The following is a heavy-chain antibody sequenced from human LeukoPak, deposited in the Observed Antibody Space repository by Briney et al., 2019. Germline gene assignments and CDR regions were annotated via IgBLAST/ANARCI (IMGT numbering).Heavy chain of an antibody. CDR1: GFTFSSYA. J-gene: IGHJ4*02. Sequence: QTGGSLRLSCAASGFTFSSYAMSWVRQAPGKGLEWVSAISGSGGSTYYADSVKGRFTISRDNSKNTLYLQMNSLRAEDTAVYYCAKSLGYCSGGSCPGVFDYWGQGTLVTVSS. V-gene: IGHV3-23*01. D-gene: IGHD2-15*01. CDR3: AKSLGYCSGGSCPGVFDY. CDR2: ISGSGGST.